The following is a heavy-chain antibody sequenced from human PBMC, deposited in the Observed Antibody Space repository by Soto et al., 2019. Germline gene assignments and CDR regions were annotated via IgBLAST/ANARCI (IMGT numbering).Heavy chain of an antibody. CDR3: ARVVPGAEAWFGP. V-gene: IGHV1-18*01. CDR1: GYTFSNYG. Sequence: QVQLVQSGGEVKRPGASVKVSCKTSGYTFSNYGITWVRQAPGQPLEWLGRTSLYSDVTNDAQKLQGRDSMTTDTSTTTAYMELRSLRSDDTAVYYCARVVPGAEAWFGPWGQGTLVTVSS. CDR2: TSLYSDVT. J-gene: IGHJ5*02. D-gene: IGHD2-2*01.